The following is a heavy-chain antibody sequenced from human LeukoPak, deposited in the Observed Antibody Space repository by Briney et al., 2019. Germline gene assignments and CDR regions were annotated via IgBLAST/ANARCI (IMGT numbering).Heavy chain of an antibody. D-gene: IGHD3-22*01. CDR3: AKDTPGGYYYDSSGYYFGDY. CDR1: GFTFSSYA. Sequence: GGSLRLSCAASGFTFSSYAMSWVRQAPGKGLEWVSAISGSGGSTYYADSVKGRFTISRDNSKNTLYLQMNSRRAEDTAVYYCAKDTPGGYYYDSSGYYFGDYWGQGTLVTVSS. J-gene: IGHJ4*02. CDR2: ISGSGGST. V-gene: IGHV3-23*01.